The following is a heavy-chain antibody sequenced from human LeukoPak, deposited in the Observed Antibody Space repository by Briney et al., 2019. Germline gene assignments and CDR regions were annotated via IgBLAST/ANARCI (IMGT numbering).Heavy chain of an antibody. CDR3: ARGGYDFWSGYQNYFDY. J-gene: IGHJ4*02. Sequence: GASVKVSCKASGYTFTGHYMHWVRQATGQGLEWMGWMNPNSGNTGYAQKFQGRVSMTRNTSISTAYMELSSLRSEDTAVYYCARGGYDFWSGYQNYFDYWGQGTLVTVSS. CDR2: MNPNSGNT. V-gene: IGHV1-8*02. D-gene: IGHD3-3*01. CDR1: GYTFTGHY.